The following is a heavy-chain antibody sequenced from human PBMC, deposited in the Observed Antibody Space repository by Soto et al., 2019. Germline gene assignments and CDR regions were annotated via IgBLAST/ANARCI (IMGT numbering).Heavy chain of an antibody. CDR2: IHFGGNT. D-gene: IGHD6-19*01. CDR3: TKVSPQWLVHDY. CDR1: GFTVSGDY. Sequence: RLSCAASGFTVSGDYVSWVRQAPGKGLECVSVIHFGGNTYYADSVKGRFTVSRDNSKNTLYLQMNSLRVEDTAIYFCTKVSPQWLVHDYWGQGTLVTV. V-gene: IGHV3-53*01. J-gene: IGHJ4*02.